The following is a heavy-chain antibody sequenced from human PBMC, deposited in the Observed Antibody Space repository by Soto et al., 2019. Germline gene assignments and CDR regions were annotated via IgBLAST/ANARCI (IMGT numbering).Heavy chain of an antibody. CDR1: GGTFSSYA. Sequence: GASVKVSCKASGGTFSSYAISWVRQAPGQGLEWMGVIIPIFGTANYAQKFQGRVTITADESTSTAYMELSSLRSEDTAVYYCAEGRYSSGWAGYYGMDVWGQGTTVTVSS. J-gene: IGHJ6*02. V-gene: IGHV1-69*13. CDR3: AEGRYSSGWAGYYGMDV. CDR2: IIPIFGTA. D-gene: IGHD6-19*01.